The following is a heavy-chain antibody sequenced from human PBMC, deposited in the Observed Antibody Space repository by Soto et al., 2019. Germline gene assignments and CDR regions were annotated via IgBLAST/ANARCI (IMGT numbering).Heavy chain of an antibody. CDR3: SRAVGGFTYGYPDY. D-gene: IGHD5-18*01. V-gene: IGHV2-70*01. J-gene: IGHJ4*02. CDR2: IDWADDK. CDR1: GFSLSTTGMC. Sequence: SGPTLVNPTQTLTLTCTFSGFSLSTTGMCVSWIRQPPGKALEWLALIDWADDKYYSTSLKTRLTISEDTSKNQVVLTMTNVEPVDTATYFCSRAVGGFTYGYPDYWGQGTLVTVSS.